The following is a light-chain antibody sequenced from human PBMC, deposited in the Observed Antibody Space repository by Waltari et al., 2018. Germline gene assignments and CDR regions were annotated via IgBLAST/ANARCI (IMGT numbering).Light chain of an antibody. Sequence: AIQMTQSPSSLSASVGDRVTITCRASQGIRNDLGWYQQKPGKAPKLMIYAAFNLQSGVPSRFSGSGSATEFTLTISSLQPEDSATYYCLQDYNYPRTFGQGTKVEIK. CDR1: QGIRND. J-gene: IGKJ1*01. CDR3: LQDYNYPRT. V-gene: IGKV1-6*01. CDR2: AAF.